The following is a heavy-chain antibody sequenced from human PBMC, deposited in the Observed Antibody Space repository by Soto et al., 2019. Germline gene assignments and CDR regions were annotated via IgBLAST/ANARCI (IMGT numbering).Heavy chain of an antibody. CDR3: ASQYCSSTSCYPPYYYYYGMDV. J-gene: IGHJ6*02. CDR2: IIPIFGTA. Sequence: SVKVSCKASGATFSSYAISWVRQTPGQGLEWMGGIIPIFGTANYAQKFQGRVTITADESTSTAYMELSSLRSEDTAVYYCASQYCSSTSCYPPYYYYYGMDVWGQGTTVTVSS. CDR1: GATFSSYA. D-gene: IGHD2-2*01. V-gene: IGHV1-69*13.